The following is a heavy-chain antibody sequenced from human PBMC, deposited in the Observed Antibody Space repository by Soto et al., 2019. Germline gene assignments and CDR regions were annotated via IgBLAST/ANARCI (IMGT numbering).Heavy chain of an antibody. Sequence: GESLKLSCTGSGYSFTRYWISWVRQMPGKGLEWMGRIDPSDSYTNYSPSFQGHVTISADKSISTAYLQWSSLKASDTAMYYCARLDEISEFYYYYGMDVWGQGTTVTVSS. CDR3: ARLDEISEFYYYYGMDV. V-gene: IGHV5-10-1*01. CDR2: IDPSDSYT. J-gene: IGHJ6*02. D-gene: IGHD3-16*02. CDR1: GYSFTRYW.